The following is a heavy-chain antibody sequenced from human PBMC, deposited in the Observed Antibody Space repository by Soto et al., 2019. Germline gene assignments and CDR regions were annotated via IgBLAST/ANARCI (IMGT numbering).Heavy chain of an antibody. V-gene: IGHV1-69*01. J-gene: IGHJ6*02. D-gene: IGHD3-22*01. CDR3: AGGRIVVVGXRAYYGMDV. CDR2: IIPVFGLV. CDR1: GGTPSNSA. Sequence: QVHLLLQSGAEVKKPGSSVKVSCKASGGTPSNSAISWVRQAPGQGLEWMGGIIPVFGLVKYAQNFQGRVTITADESTNTAYMELSSLRPEDTAVYYCAGGRIVVVGXRAYYGMDVWGQGTTVTVSS.